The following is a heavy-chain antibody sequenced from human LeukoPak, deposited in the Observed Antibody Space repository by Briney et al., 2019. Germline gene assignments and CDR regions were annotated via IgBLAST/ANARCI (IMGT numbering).Heavy chain of an antibody. J-gene: IGHJ6*03. CDR1: GYTFTSYD. Sequence: ASVKVSCKASGYTFTSYDINWVRQATGQGLEWMGWMNPNSGNTGYAQKFQGRVTMTRNTSISTAYMELSSLRSEDTAVYYCARFDLDNYYYYYYMDVWGKGTTVTVSS. D-gene: IGHD3-9*01. CDR2: MNPNSGNT. CDR3: ARFDLDNYYYYYYMDV. V-gene: IGHV1-8*01.